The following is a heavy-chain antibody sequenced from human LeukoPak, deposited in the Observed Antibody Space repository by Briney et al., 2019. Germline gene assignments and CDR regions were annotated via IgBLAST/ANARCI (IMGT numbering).Heavy chain of an antibody. D-gene: IGHD2-2*01. CDR3: ARDGTSTDDY. J-gene: IGHJ4*02. Sequence: GASVKVSCKASGYTFSNFVTNWVRQAPGQGLEWIAWISGNNDNPNYGQKFQGRFTVTTDSSTSTAYMELRNLRSDDTAVYYCARDGTSTDDYWGQGTLVTVSS. CDR1: GYTFSNFV. CDR2: ISGNNDNP. V-gene: IGHV1-18*01.